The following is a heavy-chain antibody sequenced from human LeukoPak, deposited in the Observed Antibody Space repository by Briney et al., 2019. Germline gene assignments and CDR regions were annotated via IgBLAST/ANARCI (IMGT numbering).Heavy chain of an antibody. CDR1: GFTFSSYS. D-gene: IGHD3-3*01. Sequence: GGSLRLSCAASGFTFSSYSMNWVRQAPGKGLEWVSYISSSSSTIYYADSVKGRFTISRDNGKNSLYLQMNSLRAEDTAVYYCARYGGDSFYDFWSGSKTGFDYWGQGTLVTVSS. J-gene: IGHJ4*02. CDR2: ISSSSSTI. V-gene: IGHV3-48*01. CDR3: ARYGGDSFYDFWSGSKTGFDY.